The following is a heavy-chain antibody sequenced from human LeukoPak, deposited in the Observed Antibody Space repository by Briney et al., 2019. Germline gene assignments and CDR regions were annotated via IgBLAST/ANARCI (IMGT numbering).Heavy chain of an antibody. CDR2: IYYSGST. CDR1: SGSISSGDYY. J-gene: IGHJ4*02. CDR3: ARVGGDYGDYVIER. Sequence: SETLSLTCTVSSGSISSGDYYWSWIRQPPGKGLEWIGYIYYSGSTYYNPSLKSRVTISVDTSKNQFSLKLSSVTAADTAVYYCARVGGDYGDYVIERWGQGTLVTVSS. D-gene: IGHD4-17*01. V-gene: IGHV4-30-4*01.